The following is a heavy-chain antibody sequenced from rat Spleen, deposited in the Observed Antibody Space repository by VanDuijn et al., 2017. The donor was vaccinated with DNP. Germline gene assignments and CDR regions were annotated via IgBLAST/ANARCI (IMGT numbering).Heavy chain of an antibody. CDR2: ISTSGTRA. D-gene: IGHD1-2*01. CDR1: GFTFTNFY. Sequence: EVQLVESGGGLVQPGGSLKLSCAASGFTFTNFYMAWVRQPPKKGLEWVATISTSGTRAFYPDSVEGRFTISRDNAKSRLYLQMNSLKSEDTATYYCTIAADWFGYWGQGTLVTVSS. V-gene: IGHV5-27*01. CDR3: TIAADWFGY. J-gene: IGHJ3*01.